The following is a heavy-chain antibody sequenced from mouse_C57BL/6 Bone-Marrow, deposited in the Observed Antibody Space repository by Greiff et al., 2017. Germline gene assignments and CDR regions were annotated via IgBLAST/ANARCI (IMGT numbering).Heavy chain of an antibody. CDR2: IDPENGDT. CDR1: GFNIKDDY. V-gene: IGHV14-4*01. Sequence: LVESGAELVRPGASVKLSCTASGFNIKDDYMHWVKQRPEQGLEWIGWIDPENGDTEYASKFQGKATITADTSSNTAYLQLSSLTSEDTAVYYCTTYDYDYGGQGTTLTVSS. D-gene: IGHD2-4*01. J-gene: IGHJ2*01. CDR3: TTYDYDY.